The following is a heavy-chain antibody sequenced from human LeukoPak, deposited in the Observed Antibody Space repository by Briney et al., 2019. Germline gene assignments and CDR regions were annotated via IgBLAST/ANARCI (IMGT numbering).Heavy chain of an antibody. CDR2: IFYSGTT. CDR3: WRVRANYYDSSGYLLDY. D-gene: IGHD3-22*01. V-gene: IGHV4-59*01. CDR1: GGSISSYY. J-gene: IGHJ4*02. Sequence: SETLTLTCTVSGGSISSYYWSWIRQPPGKGLEWIGFIFYSGTTIYNPSLKSRVTIFLDTSKNQFALKLSYVHTPEPAGSYCWRVRANYYDSSGYLLDYWGQGTLVTVSS.